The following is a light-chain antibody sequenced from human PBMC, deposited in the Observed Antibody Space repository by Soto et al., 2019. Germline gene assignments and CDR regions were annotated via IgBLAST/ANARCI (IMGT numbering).Light chain of an antibody. V-gene: IGKV3-11*01. Sequence: EIVLTQSPATLSLSPGERATLSCRASQSVSSYLAWYQQKPGQAPRLLIYDASNRATGIPARFSGSGSGTKFTLTISSLQPDDFATYYCQHYSGYPWTFGQGTMV. CDR2: DAS. CDR3: QHYSGYPWT. CDR1: QSVSSY. J-gene: IGKJ1*01.